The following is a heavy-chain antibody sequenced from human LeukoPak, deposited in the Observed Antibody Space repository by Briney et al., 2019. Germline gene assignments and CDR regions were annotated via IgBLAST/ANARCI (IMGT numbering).Heavy chain of an antibody. CDR1: GYTFTSYY. J-gene: IGHJ4*02. CDR3: ARDQERDYDFWSGPKPLSALPLSY. V-gene: IGHV1-46*01. D-gene: IGHD3-3*01. Sequence: ASVKVSCKASGYTFTSYYMHWVRQAPGQGLEWMGIINPSGGSTSYAQKFQGRVTMTRDTSTSTVYMELSSLRSEDTAVYYCARDQERDYDFWSGPKPLSALPLSYWGQGTLVTVSS. CDR2: INPSGGST.